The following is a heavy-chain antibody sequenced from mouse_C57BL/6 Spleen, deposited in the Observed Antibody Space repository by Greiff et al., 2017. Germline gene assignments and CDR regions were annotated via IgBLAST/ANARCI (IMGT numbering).Heavy chain of an antibody. D-gene: IGHD1-1*01. J-gene: IGHJ2*01. Sequence: LVESGAELVRPGASVTLSCKASGYTFTDYEMHWVKQTPVHGLEWIGAIDPETGGTAYNQKFKGKAILTADKSSSTAYMELRSLTSEDSAVYYCTGHYYGSSSDYWGQGTTLTVSS. CDR2: IDPETGGT. CDR3: TGHYYGSSSDY. CDR1: GYTFTDYE. V-gene: IGHV1-15*01.